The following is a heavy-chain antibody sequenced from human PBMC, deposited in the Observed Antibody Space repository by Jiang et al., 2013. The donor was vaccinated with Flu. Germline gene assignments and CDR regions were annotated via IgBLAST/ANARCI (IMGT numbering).Heavy chain of an antibody. CDR3: AKADGYYYGYYFDY. D-gene: IGHD3-22*01. V-gene: IGHV3-9*01. Sequence: GLVQPGRSLRLSCAASGFTFDDYAMHWVRQAPGKGLEWVSGISWNSGSIGYADSVKGRFTISRDNAKNSLYLQMNSLRAEDTALYYCAKADGYYYGYYFDYWGQGTLVTVSS. CDR2: ISWNSGSI. CDR1: GFTFDDYA. J-gene: IGHJ4*02.